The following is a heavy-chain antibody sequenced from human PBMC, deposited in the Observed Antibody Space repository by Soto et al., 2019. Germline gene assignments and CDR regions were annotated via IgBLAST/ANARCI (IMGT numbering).Heavy chain of an antibody. CDR1: GFTFNNYA. CDR2: ISYDGSSK. D-gene: IGHD5-18*01. Sequence: PRLSCAASGFTFNNYAMHWVRQAPGKGLEWVAFISYDGSSKYYADSVTGRFTISRDNSRNTLYLQMNSLRAEDTAVYYCARGDGYIYGNTFDSWGQGTLVTVSS. CDR3: ARGDGYIYGNTFDS. V-gene: IGHV3-30-3*01. J-gene: IGHJ4*02.